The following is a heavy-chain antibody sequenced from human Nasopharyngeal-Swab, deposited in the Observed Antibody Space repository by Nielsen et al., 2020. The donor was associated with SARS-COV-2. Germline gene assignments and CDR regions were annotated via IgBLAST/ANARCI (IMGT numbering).Heavy chain of an antibody. D-gene: IGHD2/OR15-2a*01. J-gene: IGHJ4*02. V-gene: IGHV1-2*06. CDR2: ISPSGGIT. CDR3: ARRGKGGTFTAHSFDY. Sequence: WVRQAPGQGLEWMGRISPSGGITKYAQKFQGRITMTRDTSVSTAYMDLRRLRSDDMAVYLCARRGKGGTFTAHSFDYWGQGTLVTAPQ.